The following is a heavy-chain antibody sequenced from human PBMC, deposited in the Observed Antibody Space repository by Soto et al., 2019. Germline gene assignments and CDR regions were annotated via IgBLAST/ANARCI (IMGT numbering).Heavy chain of an antibody. D-gene: IGHD6-25*01. Sequence: QVQLVQSGAEMKRPGASVILSCKASGYIFTTYSIHWVRQTAEQGLEWMAKVDPRDGSTGYAQKFRGRVSMAWDTSTGTVSMEVSSLTSDDTATYYCARVRSSGREFDYWGQGTQVTVSS. CDR2: VDPRDGST. J-gene: IGHJ4*02. CDR3: ARVRSSGREFDY. V-gene: IGHV1-46*01. CDR1: GYIFTTYS.